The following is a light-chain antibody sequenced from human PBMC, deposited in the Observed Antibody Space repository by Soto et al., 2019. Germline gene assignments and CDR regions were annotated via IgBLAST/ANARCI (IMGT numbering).Light chain of an antibody. V-gene: IGLV2-11*01. CDR1: SNDVGGYNY. CDR2: DVS. Sequence: QSALTQLRSVSGSPGQSVTISCTGTSNDVGGYNYVSWYQQSPGKAPKLMIYDVSKRPSGVPDRFSGSKSGNTASLTISGLQAEDEADYYCCSYAGNSLVFGGGTKLTVL. CDR3: CSYAGNSLV. J-gene: IGLJ2*01.